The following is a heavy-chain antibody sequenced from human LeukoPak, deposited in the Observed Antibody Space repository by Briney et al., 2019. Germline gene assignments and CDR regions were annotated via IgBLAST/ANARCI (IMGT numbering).Heavy chain of an antibody. V-gene: IGHV3-48*03. J-gene: IGHJ4*02. Sequence: GGSLRLSCAASGFTFSSYEMNWVRQAPGKGLEWISYISTSGSTIYYADSVKGRFTVSRDNAKNSLYLQMNSLRAEDTAVYYRARSGGYYDYRGQGTLVSVSS. D-gene: IGHD4-23*01. CDR2: ISTSGSTI. CDR3: ARSGGYYDY. CDR1: GFTFSSYE.